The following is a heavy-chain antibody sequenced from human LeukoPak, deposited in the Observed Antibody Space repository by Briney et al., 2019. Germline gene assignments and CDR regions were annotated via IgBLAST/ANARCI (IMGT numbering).Heavy chain of an antibody. Sequence: ASVKVSCKASGYTFTGYYMHWVRQAPGQGLEWMGWINPNSGATNYAQNFQGRVTMTRDTSISTVYMELSRLRSDDMAVYYCARVPFYGDYEEFFDYWGQGTLVIVSS. CDR1: GYTFTGYY. J-gene: IGHJ4*02. CDR2: INPNSGAT. D-gene: IGHD4-17*01. V-gene: IGHV1-2*02. CDR3: ARVPFYGDYEEFFDY.